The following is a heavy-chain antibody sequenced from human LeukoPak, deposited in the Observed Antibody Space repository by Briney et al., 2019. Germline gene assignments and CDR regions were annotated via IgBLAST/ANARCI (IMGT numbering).Heavy chain of an antibody. CDR2: VHLSGRT. Sequence: PSETLSLTCAVYGGSFSAYYWSWIRQPPGEGLEWIGEVHLSGRTHYNPSLESRVTMSVDMSENHISLRLTSVTAADTAVYYCAREGGPYRPLDYSGQGTLVTVSS. CDR3: AREGGPYRPLDY. CDR1: GGSFSAYY. V-gene: IGHV4-34*01. J-gene: IGHJ4*02.